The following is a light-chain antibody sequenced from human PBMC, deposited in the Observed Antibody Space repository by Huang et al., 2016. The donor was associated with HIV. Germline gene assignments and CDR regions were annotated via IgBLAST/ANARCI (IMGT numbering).Light chain of an antibody. J-gene: IGKJ1*01. CDR2: GAS. V-gene: IGKV3-15*01. Sequence: DIVMTQSPATLSVSLGERVILSCRASQNVTRNVSWYQHKPGQVPRLVIHGASTRATGVSDRCRGSGSGTEFTLTISSLQAEDFALYYCQHYNNWPPWTFGQGTKLEIK. CDR1: QNVTRN. CDR3: QHYNNWPPWT.